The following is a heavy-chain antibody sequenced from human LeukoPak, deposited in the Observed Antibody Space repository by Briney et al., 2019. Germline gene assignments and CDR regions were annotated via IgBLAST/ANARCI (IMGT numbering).Heavy chain of an antibody. CDR2: VWYDGSED. V-gene: IGHV3-30*02. CDR3: AKELDGFDI. J-gene: IGHJ3*02. CDR1: GFTFSSYI. Sequence: GGSLRLSCAGSGFTFSSYIMHWVRQTPGKGLEWVALVWYDGSEDYYRDSVKGRFTNSRDNSKNTLYLQMNSLKVEDTAVYYCAKELDGFDIWGQGTKVTVSS.